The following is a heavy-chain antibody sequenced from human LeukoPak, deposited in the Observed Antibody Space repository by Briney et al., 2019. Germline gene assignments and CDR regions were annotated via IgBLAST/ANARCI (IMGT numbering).Heavy chain of an antibody. CDR2: ISYDGSNK. Sequence: GGSLRLSCAASGFNFTRYAMSWVRQAPGKGLEWVAVISYDGSNKYYADSVKGRFTISRDNSKNTLSLQMNSLSAEDTAVYYCARDGRGLRSSSWYFDYWGQGTLVTVSS. CDR3: ARDGRGLRSSSWYFDY. CDR1: GFNFTRYA. D-gene: IGHD6-13*01. V-gene: IGHV3-30-3*01. J-gene: IGHJ4*02.